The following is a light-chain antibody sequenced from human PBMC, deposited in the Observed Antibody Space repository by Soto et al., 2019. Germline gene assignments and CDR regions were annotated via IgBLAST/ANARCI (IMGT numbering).Light chain of an antibody. J-gene: IGKJ4*01. CDR3: QQYNNWPPYT. V-gene: IGKV3-15*01. Sequence: EIVMTQSPATLSLSHGDRATLSCTASQSVNSDLAWYRQNPGQSPRLLIYGASTRATGVPARFSGSGSGTEFTLTITSLQSEDFAIYYCQQYNNWPPYTFGGGTKVDIK. CDR2: GAS. CDR1: QSVNSD.